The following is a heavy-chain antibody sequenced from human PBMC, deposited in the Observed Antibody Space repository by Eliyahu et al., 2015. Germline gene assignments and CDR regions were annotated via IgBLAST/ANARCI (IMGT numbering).Heavy chain of an antibody. J-gene: IGHJ4*02. D-gene: IGHD5-24*01. CDR1: GFPYXRXW. V-gene: IGHV3-74*01. CDR3: ARLGRDGYNGGLG. CDR2: IXSDGSSI. Sequence: EVQLVESGGGLVQPGGSLXLSXAASGFPYXRXWMHWVRQAPGKGLVWVSRIXSDGSSISYADSVKGRFTISRDNAKNTLYLQMNSLRAEDTAVYYCARLGRDGYNGGLGWGQGTLVTVSS.